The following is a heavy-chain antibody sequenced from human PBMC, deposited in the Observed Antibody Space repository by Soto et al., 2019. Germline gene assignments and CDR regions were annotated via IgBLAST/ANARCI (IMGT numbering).Heavy chain of an antibody. CDR1: GDRVSSNSAA. J-gene: IGHJ4*02. V-gene: IGHV6-1*01. D-gene: IGHD7-27*01. CDR3: ARDPKRGKAGGAYYFDY. Sequence: SQTLSLTCAISGDRVSSNSAAWNWIRQSPSRGLEWLGRTYYRSKCYNDYAVSGKSRIPINPDTSKNQFNLQLNSVTPEDTAVYYCARDPKRGKAGGAYYFDYWGQGTLVTVSS. CDR2: TYYRSKCYN.